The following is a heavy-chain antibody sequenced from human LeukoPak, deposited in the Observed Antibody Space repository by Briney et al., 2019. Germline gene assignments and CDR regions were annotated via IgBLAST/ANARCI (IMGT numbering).Heavy chain of an antibody. CDR2: ISGDGGTT. Sequence: QSGGSLRLSCTASGFTFNDFVMQWVRQVPGKSLEWVALISGDGGTTDYASSVEGRFTISRDNAQKSLFLEMNNLGTEDTALYYCARSGLGDHGIFTGRGSPYHYYYLDVWGKGTTVIVS. J-gene: IGHJ6*03. CDR3: ARSGLGDHGIFTGRGSPYHYYYLDV. CDR1: GFTFNDFV. D-gene: IGHD2-21*02. V-gene: IGHV3-43*02.